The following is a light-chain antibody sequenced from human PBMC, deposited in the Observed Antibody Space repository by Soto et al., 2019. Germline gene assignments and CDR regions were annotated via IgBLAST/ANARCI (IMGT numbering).Light chain of an antibody. V-gene: IGKV1-17*01. Sequence: DIQMTQSPSSLSASVGDRVTITCRASQTISSYLNWYQQKPGKAPKLLIYAASSLQSGVPSRFSGSGSGTEFTLTITSLQPEDFATYYCLQYNNFPLTFGQGTRLEIK. J-gene: IGKJ5*01. CDR3: LQYNNFPLT. CDR1: QTISSY. CDR2: AAS.